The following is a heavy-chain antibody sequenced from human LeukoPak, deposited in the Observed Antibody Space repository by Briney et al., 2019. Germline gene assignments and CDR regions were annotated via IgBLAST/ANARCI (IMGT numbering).Heavy chain of an antibody. CDR2: IYYSGST. V-gene: IGHV4-30-4*01. CDR3: ARDLAQWLGTDYYYGMDV. D-gene: IGHD6-19*01. Sequence: SQTLSLTCTVSGGSISSGDYYWSWIRQPPGKGLEWIGYIYYSGSTYYNPSLKSRVTISVDTSENQFSLKLSSVTAADTAVYYCARDLAQWLGTDYYYGMDVWGQGTTVTVSS. CDR1: GGSISSGDYY. J-gene: IGHJ6*02.